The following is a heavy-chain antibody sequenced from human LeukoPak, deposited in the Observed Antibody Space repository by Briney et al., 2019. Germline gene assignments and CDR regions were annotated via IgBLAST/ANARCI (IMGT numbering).Heavy chain of an antibody. Sequence: GGSLRLSCAASGFTFSSYGMHWVRQAPGKGLEWVAFIRFDGSNQYYADSVKGRFTISRDNSKNTLYLQMNSLRTEDTAVYYCARDDYVWGVNYYYYYMDVWGKGTTVTVSS. V-gene: IGHV3-30*02. J-gene: IGHJ6*03. CDR1: GFTFSSYG. CDR2: IRFDGSNQ. D-gene: IGHD3-16*01. CDR3: ARDDYVWGVNYYYYYMDV.